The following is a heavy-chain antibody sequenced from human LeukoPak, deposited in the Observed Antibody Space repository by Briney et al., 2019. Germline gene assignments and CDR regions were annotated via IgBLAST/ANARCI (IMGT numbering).Heavy chain of an antibody. V-gene: IGHV4-59*01. D-gene: IGHD3-10*01. CDR1: GGSFRSYY. CDR3: ARGRYYYGSGRYPFDY. CDR2: IYDSGRT. J-gene: IGHJ4*02. Sequence: PSETLSLTCAVSGGSFRSYYWSWLRQPPGKGLEWIGYIYDSGRTDYNPSLKSRVTISIDLSNNHFSLMLRTVTAADTAVYYCARGRYYYGSGRYPFDYWGQGTLVTVSS.